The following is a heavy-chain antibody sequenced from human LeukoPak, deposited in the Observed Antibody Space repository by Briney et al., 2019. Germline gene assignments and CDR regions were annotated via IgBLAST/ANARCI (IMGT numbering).Heavy chain of an antibody. CDR2: ISYDGSNK. D-gene: IGHD6-19*01. J-gene: IGHJ4*02. CDR3: ARDSSGWSGRHPVDY. Sequence: GRSLRLSCAASGFTFSSYAIHWVRQAPGKGLEWVAVISYDGSNKSYADSVKGRFTISRDNPKNPLYLQRNSLRAEDTAVYYCARDSSGWSGRHPVDYWGQGTLVTVSS. CDR1: GFTFSSYA. V-gene: IGHV3-30-3*01.